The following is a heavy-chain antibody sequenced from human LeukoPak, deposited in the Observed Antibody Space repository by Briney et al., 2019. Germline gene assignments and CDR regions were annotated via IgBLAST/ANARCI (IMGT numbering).Heavy chain of an antibody. D-gene: IGHD1-1*01. Sequence: GESLRLSCAASGFKFSDYWMSWVRQAPGKGLEWVANIKKDGSDKYYVDSVKGRFTISRDNSKNTLYLQMNSLRAEDTALYYCAKDLTTGTLSFDSWGQGTLVTVSS. J-gene: IGHJ4*02. CDR1: GFKFSDYW. V-gene: IGHV3-7*01. CDR2: IKKDGSDK. CDR3: AKDLTTGTLSFDS.